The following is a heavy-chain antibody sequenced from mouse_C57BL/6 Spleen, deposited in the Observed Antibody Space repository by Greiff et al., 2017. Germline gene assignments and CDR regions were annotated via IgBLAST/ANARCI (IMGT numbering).Heavy chain of an antibody. J-gene: IGHJ4*01. D-gene: IGHD2-12*01. V-gene: IGHV3-6*01. Sequence: EVQLQESGPGLVKPSQSLSLTCSVTGYSITSGYYWNWIRQFPGNKLEWMGYISYDGSNNYNPSLKNRISITRDTSKNQFFLKLNSVTTEDTATYYCARENDKGAYAMDYWGQGTSVTVSS. CDR3: ARENDKGAYAMDY. CDR2: ISYDGSN. CDR1: GYSITSGYY.